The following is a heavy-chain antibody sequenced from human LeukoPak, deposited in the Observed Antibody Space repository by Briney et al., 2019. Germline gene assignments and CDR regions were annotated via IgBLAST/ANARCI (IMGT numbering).Heavy chain of an antibody. Sequence: GGSLRLSCAASGFTFSSYAMSWVRQAPGKGLEWVANIKQDGSEKYYVDSVKGRFTISRDNAKNSLHLQMNSLRAEDTAVYYCARPVSTSWFGLDVWGKGTTVTVSS. V-gene: IGHV3-7*01. CDR3: ARPVSTSWFGLDV. J-gene: IGHJ6*04. CDR2: IKQDGSEK. D-gene: IGHD2-2*01. CDR1: GFTFSSYA.